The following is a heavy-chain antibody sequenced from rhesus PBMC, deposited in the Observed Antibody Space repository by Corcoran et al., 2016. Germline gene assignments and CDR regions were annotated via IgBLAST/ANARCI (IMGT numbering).Heavy chain of an antibody. V-gene: IGHV3S5*01. J-gene: IGHJ4*01. D-gene: IGHD2-27*01. CDR3: AKDQCSGIYCYFDY. CDR1: GFTFSSYG. CDR2: IKSGGGRT. Sequence: EVQLVETGGGLVQPGGSLKLSCAASGFTFSSYGMSWVGQAPGKGVEWVSAIKSGGGRTDYADSVKGRFTISRDNSKNTLSLQMNSLRAEDTAVYYCAKDQCSGIYCYFDYWGQGVLVTVSS.